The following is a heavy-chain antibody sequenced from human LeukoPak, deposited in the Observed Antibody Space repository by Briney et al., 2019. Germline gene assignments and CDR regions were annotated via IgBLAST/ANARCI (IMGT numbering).Heavy chain of an antibody. CDR1: GGSISSSSYY. CDR2: IYYSGST. CDR3: ASEGYGDLRHAFDI. J-gene: IGHJ3*02. D-gene: IGHD4-17*01. Sequence: SETLSLTCTVSGGSISSSSYYWGWIRQPPGKGLEWIGSIYYSGSTNYNPSLKSRVTISVDTSKNQFSLKLSSVTAADTAVYYCASEGYGDLRHAFDIWGQGTMVTVSS. V-gene: IGHV4-39*07.